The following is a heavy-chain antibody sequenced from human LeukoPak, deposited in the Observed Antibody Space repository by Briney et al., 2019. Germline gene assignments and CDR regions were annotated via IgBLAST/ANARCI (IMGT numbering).Heavy chain of an antibody. J-gene: IGHJ4*02. CDR2: IYSGGST. Sequence: GGSLRLSCAASGFTVSNNFMSWVRQAPGKGLEWVSVIYSGGSTYYADSGKGRFTISRDNSKNTLYLQMHSLRAEDTAVYYCARDSPQNTVIDYWGQGTLVTVSS. CDR1: GFTVSNNF. D-gene: IGHD2/OR15-2a*01. V-gene: IGHV3-66*01. CDR3: ARDSPQNTVIDY.